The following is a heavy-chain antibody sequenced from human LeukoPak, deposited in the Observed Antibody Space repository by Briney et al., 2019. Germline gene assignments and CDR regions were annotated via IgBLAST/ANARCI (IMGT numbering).Heavy chain of an antibody. D-gene: IGHD4-11*01. J-gene: IGHJ6*03. CDR1: GYTFTSYG. V-gene: IGHV1-69*13. CDR3: ARAGRFSNYDYYYHMDV. Sequence: SVKVSCKASGYTFTSYGISWVRLAPGHGLEWMGAIIPSFGRAKYAQKFQDRVSITSDESTSTVYMELSSLRTDDTAIYYCARAGRFSNYDYYYHMDVWGRGTTVIVSS. CDR2: IIPSFGRA.